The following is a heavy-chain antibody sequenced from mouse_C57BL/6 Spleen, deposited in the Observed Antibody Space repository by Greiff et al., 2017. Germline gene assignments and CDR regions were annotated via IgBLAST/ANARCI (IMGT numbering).Heavy chain of an antibody. D-gene: IGHD2-12*01. CDR1: GFTFTDYY. V-gene: IGHV7-3*01. J-gene: IGHJ4*01. CDR3: ARYIRLYGAMDY. CDR2: IRNKANGYTT. Sequence: DVKLVESGGGLVQPGGSLSLSCAASGFTFTDYYMSWVRQPPGKALEWLGFIRNKANGYTTEYSASVKGRFTISRDNSQSILYLQMNALRAEDSATYYCARYIRLYGAMDYWGQGTSVTVSS.